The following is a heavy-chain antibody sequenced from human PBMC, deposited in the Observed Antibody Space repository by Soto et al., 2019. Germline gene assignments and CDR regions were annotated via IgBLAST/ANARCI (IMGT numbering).Heavy chain of an antibody. D-gene: IGHD2-21*01. J-gene: IGHJ5*02. CDR3: AKDAVYKDGLWLMDS. V-gene: IGHV3-23*01. CDR2: VTGSGGQI. Sequence: GWSLRLSFASSGFTIITYAMTWVRQAPGKGLECVSGVTGSGGQIHYADSVKGRFTISKDNSKNTLYLQMSSLREEDTALYYCAKDAVYKDGLWLMDSWGQGTLVPVSS. CDR1: GFTIITYA.